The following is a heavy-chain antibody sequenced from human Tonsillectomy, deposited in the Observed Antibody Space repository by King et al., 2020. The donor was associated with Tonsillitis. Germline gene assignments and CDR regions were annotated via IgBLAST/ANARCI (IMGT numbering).Heavy chain of an antibody. J-gene: IGHJ2*01. D-gene: IGHD7-27*01. Sequence: QLQESGPGLVNPSGTLSLTCSVSGASITNYYWSWIRQPPGKGLEWVGHLYYSRSANSNPSLESRISMSLDTSKNQFSLKLNSVTTADTALYYGAGDRPDWGDWYFDLWGRGILVTVSA. CDR2: LYYSRSA. CDR3: AGDRPDWGDWYFDL. V-gene: IGHV4-59*01. CDR1: GASITNYY.